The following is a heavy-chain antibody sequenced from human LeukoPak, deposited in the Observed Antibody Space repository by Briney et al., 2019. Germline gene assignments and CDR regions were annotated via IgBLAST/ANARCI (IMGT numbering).Heavy chain of an antibody. D-gene: IGHD6-19*01. J-gene: IGHJ4*02. CDR3: ARYLLEVGGWSPPGYFDY. Sequence: GGSLRLSCAASGFTFTSSWMHWVRQAPGKGLVWVSRINPGGTTTNYADSVQGRFTISRDNAKNSLYLQMNSLRAEDTAVYYCARYLLEVGGWSPPGYFDYWGQGTLVTVSS. CDR1: GFTFTSSW. CDR2: INPGGTTT. V-gene: IGHV3-74*01.